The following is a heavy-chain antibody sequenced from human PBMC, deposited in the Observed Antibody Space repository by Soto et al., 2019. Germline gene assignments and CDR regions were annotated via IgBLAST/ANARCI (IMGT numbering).Heavy chain of an antibody. V-gene: IGHV1-18*01. D-gene: IGHD4-17*01. J-gene: IGHJ4*02. CDR2: ISAYNGNT. CDR3: AGGLDYGDTEPLFDY. CDR1: GYTFTSYG. Sequence: QVQLVQSGAEVKKPGASVKVSCKASGYTFTSYGISWVRQAPGQGLEWMGWISAYNGNTNYAQKLQGRVTMTTDTTTSTAYMELRSLRSDDTAVYYCAGGLDYGDTEPLFDYWGQGTLVTVSS.